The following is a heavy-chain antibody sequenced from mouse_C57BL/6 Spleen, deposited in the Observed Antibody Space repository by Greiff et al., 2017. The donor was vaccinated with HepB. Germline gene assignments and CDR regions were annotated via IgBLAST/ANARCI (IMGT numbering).Heavy chain of an antibody. CDR1: GYTFTDYE. CDR2: IDPETGGT. CDR3: TRIRFYSNYVGYFDV. D-gene: IGHD2-5*01. Sequence: QVQLQQSGAELVRPGASVTLSCKASGYTFTDYEMHWVKQTPVHGLEWIGAIDPETGGTAYNQKFKGKAILTADKSSSTAYMELRSLTSVDSAVYYCTRIRFYSNYVGYFDVWGTGTTVTVSS. V-gene: IGHV1-15*01. J-gene: IGHJ1*03.